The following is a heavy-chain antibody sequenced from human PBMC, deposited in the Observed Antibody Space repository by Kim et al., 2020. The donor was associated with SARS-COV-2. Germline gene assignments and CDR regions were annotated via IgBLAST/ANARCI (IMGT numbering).Heavy chain of an antibody. D-gene: IGHD6-19*01. CDR1: GFTFSSYG. CDR3: ARDSSPAGGEAVAGTRGDY. V-gene: IGHV3-33*05. CDR2: ISYDGSNK. J-gene: IGHJ4*02. Sequence: GGSLRLSCAASGFTFSSYGMHWVRQAPGKGLEWVAVISYDGSNKYYADSVKGRFTISRDNSKNTLYLQMNSLRAEDTAVYYCARDSSPAGGEAVAGTRGDYWGQGTLVTVSS.